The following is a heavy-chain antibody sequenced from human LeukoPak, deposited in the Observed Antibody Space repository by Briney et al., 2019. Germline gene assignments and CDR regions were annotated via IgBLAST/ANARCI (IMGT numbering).Heavy chain of an antibody. CDR3: ASSWEY. D-gene: IGHD1-26*01. Sequence: GGSLRLSCAAYGFSFSEYSMNWVRQAPGKGLECTSYISSNSDTKYYADSVKGRFTISRDNAKNSLYLQLNSLRDEDTAIYYCASSWEYWGRGTLVTVSS. CDR2: ISSNSDTK. J-gene: IGHJ4*02. CDR1: GFSFSEYS. V-gene: IGHV3-48*02.